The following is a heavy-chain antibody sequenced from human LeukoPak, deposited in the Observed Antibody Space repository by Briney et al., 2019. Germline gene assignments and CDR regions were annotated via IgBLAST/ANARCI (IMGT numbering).Heavy chain of an antibody. D-gene: IGHD5-18*01. Sequence: PGGSLRLSCAASGFTFSNFWMSWVRQAPGKGLEWVANIKQDGSEKYYVDSVKGRFTISRDNAKSSLYLQMNSLTAEDTAVYYCAREGYSYLVYFDNWGQGTLVTVSS. CDR2: IKQDGSEK. CDR3: AREGYSYLVYFDN. J-gene: IGHJ4*02. CDR1: GFTFSNFW. V-gene: IGHV3-7*01.